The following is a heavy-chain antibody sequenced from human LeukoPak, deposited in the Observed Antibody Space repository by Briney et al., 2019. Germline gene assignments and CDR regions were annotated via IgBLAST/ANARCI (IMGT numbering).Heavy chain of an antibody. D-gene: IGHD3-22*01. V-gene: IGHV3-30*18. Sequence: GGSLRLSCAASGFTFSSYWMHWVRQTPGKGLEWVAVISYDGSNKYYADSVKGRFTISRDNSKNTLYLQMSSLRAEDTAVYYCANNPHYDSSGYLMADWGQGTLVTVSS. CDR1: GFTFSSYW. CDR3: ANNPHYDSSGYLMAD. CDR2: ISYDGSNK. J-gene: IGHJ4*02.